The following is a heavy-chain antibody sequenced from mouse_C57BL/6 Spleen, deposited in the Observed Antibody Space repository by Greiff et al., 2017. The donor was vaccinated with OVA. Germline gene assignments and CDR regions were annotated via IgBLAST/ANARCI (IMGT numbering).Heavy chain of an antibody. CDR2: IYPSDSET. J-gene: IGHJ4*01. CDR3: ATGGMVTTRYAMDY. D-gene: IGHD2-2*01. CDR1: GYTFTSYW. V-gene: IGHV1-61*01. Sequence: QVHVKQPGAELVRPGSSVKLSCKASGYTFTSYWMDWVKQRPGQGLEWIGNIYPSDSETHYNQKFKDKATLTVDKSSSTAYMQLSSLTSEDSAVYYCATGGMVTTRYAMDYWGQGTSVTVSS.